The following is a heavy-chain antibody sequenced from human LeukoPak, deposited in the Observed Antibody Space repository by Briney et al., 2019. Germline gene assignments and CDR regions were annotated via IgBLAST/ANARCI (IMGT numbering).Heavy chain of an antibody. CDR3: ARGTGSGSYYYHYMDV. CDR1: GYSFTSYW. D-gene: IGHD3-10*01. V-gene: IGHV5-51*01. Sequence: GESLKISCKGSGYSFTSYWIGWVRQMPGKGLEWMGIISPGDSHTAYSPSFQGQVTISADKSISTAYLQWSSLKASDTAMYYCARGTGSGSYYYHYMDVWGKGTTVTVSS. CDR2: ISPGDSHT. J-gene: IGHJ6*03.